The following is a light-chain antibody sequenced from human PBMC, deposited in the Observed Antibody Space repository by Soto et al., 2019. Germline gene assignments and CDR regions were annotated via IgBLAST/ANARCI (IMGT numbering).Light chain of an antibody. J-gene: IGKJ3*01. Sequence: DIQMTQSPSSLSASVGDRVTITCRASQSISSYLNWYQQKPGKAPNLLIHAATSVQSGVPTTFSGSGSGTDFTLTTRSLQPEEYPTYYCQQSYSTPQVTFGPGTKVDI. CDR1: QSISSY. CDR2: AAT. CDR3: QQSYSTPQVT. V-gene: IGKV1-39*01.